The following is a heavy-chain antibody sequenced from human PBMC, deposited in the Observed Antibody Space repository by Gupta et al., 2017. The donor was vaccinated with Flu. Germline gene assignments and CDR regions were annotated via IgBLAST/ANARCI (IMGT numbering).Heavy chain of an antibody. D-gene: IGHD5-18*01. J-gene: IGHJ4*02. Sequence: EVQLVESGGGLVQTGGSLRLSCAASGFTFSSYEMNWVSKAPGKGLEWVSYISSSGSTIYYADSVKGRFTISRDNAKNSLYLQMNSLRAEDTAVYYCARVARGYSYGFMMDYWGQGTLVTVSS. V-gene: IGHV3-48*03. CDR1: GFTFSSYE. CDR3: ARVARGYSYGFMMDY. CDR2: ISSSGSTI.